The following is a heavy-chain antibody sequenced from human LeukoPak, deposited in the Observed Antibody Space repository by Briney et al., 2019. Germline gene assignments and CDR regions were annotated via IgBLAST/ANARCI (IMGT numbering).Heavy chain of an antibody. V-gene: IGHV1-46*01. CDR2: INPSGGST. Sequence: ALVKVSCKASGYTFTSYYMHWGRQAPGQGLEWMGIINPSGGSTSYAQKFQGRVTMTRDMSTSTVYMELSSLRSEDTAVYYCARAGPGTTTKTSPYYMDVWGKGTTVTVSS. D-gene: IGHD1-1*01. CDR1: GYTFTSYY. CDR3: ARAGPGTTTKTSPYYMDV. J-gene: IGHJ6*03.